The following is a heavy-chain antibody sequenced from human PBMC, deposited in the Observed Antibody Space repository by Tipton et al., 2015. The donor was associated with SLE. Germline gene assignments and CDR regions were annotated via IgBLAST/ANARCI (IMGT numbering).Heavy chain of an antibody. CDR3: AREGGHSRDFQH. D-gene: IGHD3-16*01. V-gene: IGHV3-7*01. J-gene: IGHJ1*01. Sequence: SLRLSCAASGFTFSSYWMSWVRQAPGKGLEWVANIKQDGSEKYYVDSVKGRFTISRDNAKNSLYLQMNSLGAEDTAVYYCAREGGHSRDFQHWGQGTLVTVSS. CDR2: IKQDGSEK. CDR1: GFTFSSYW.